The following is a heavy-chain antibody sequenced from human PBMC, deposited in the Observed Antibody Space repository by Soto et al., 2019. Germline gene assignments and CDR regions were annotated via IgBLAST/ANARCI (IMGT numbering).Heavy chain of an antibody. CDR1: GGSISSYS. CDR3: GSTNYNPALKSRVTISVDTSKNQFCLKLSSVTAADTAVYYCAREGGYCSGGSCYSGRVGSTYGMDV. V-gene: IGHV4-59*01. Sequence: SETLSLTCTVSGGSISSYSWSWVRQPPGQGLEWIGYIYYSGSTNYIPSLKSRVTISVDTPKNQFSRKLSPVTAAQPAVYYSGSTNYNPALKSRVTISVDTSKNQFCLKLSSVTAADTAVYYCAREGGYCSGGSCYSGRVGSTYGMDVWGQGTTVTVSS. D-gene: IGHD3-10*01. J-gene: IGHJ6*02. CDR2: IYYSGST.